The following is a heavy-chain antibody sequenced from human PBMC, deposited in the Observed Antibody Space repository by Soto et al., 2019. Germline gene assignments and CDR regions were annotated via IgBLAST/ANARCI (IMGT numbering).Heavy chain of an antibody. V-gene: IGHV3-21*01. CDR3: ARDSSAYSGSYHDAFDI. CDR2: ISSSSSYI. D-gene: IGHD1-26*01. CDR1: GFTFSSYS. J-gene: IGHJ3*02. Sequence: PGGSLRLSCAASGFTFSSYSMNWVRQARGKGLEWVSSISSSSSYIYYADSVKGRFTISRDNAKNSLYLQMNSLRAEDTAVYYCARDSSAYSGSYHDAFDIWGQGTMVTVSS.